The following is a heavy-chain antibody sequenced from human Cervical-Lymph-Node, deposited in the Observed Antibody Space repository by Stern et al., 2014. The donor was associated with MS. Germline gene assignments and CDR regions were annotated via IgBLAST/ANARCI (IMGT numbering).Heavy chain of an antibody. V-gene: IGHV3-7*01. Sequence: EVQLEESGGGLVQPGGSLRLSCEASGFTFTDYWMTWVRQSPGKGLEWVANEDLDGGEKHYVDSVKGRFTISRDNAKNSLYLQMNNLRDADTAVYYCAKSAGRTSNRAHDWGQGTLVTVSP. J-gene: IGHJ4*02. CDR1: GFTFTDYW. CDR3: AKSAGRTSNRAHD. D-gene: IGHD2-2*01. CDR2: EDLDGGEK.